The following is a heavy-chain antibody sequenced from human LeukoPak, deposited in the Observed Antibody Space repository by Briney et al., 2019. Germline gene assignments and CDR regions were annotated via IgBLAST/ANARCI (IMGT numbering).Heavy chain of an antibody. CDR1: GGSFSGYY. D-gene: IGHD6-19*01. CDR3: ARYGYSSSNFDY. J-gene: IGHJ4*02. V-gene: IGHV4-34*01. Sequence: SETLSLTCAVYGGSFSGYYWSWIRQPPGKGLEWIGEINHSGSTNYNPSLKSRVTISVDTSKNQFSLKLSSVTAADTAVYYCARYGYSSSNFDYWGQGTLVTVSS. CDR2: INHSGST.